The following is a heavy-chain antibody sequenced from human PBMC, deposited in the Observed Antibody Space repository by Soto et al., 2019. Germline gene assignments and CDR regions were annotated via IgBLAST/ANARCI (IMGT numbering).Heavy chain of an antibody. J-gene: IGHJ6*02. CDR1: GYTFTGYY. CDR2: INPNSGGT. CDR3: ARGGATSFGVVHYYYYGMDV. Sequence: QVQLVQSGAEVKKPGASVKVSCKASGYTFTGYYMHWVRQTSGQGLEWMGWINPNSGGTNYAQKFQGWVTMTRDTSISTAYMELSRLRSDDTAVYYCARGGATSFGVVHYYYYGMDVWGQGTTVTVSS. V-gene: IGHV1-2*04. D-gene: IGHD3-3*01.